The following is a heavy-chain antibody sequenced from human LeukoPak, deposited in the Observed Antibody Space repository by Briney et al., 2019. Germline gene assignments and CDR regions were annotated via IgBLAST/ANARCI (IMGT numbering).Heavy chain of an antibody. Sequence: SETLSLTCAVYGGSFSGYYWSWIRQPPGKGLEWIGEINHSGGTNYNPSLKSRVTISVDTSKNQFSLKLSSVTAADTAVYYCARGRGRITMVRGVIIHTPYFDYWGQGTLVTVSS. V-gene: IGHV4-34*01. D-gene: IGHD3-10*01. J-gene: IGHJ4*02. CDR3: ARGRGRITMVRGVIIHTPYFDY. CDR1: GGSFSGYY. CDR2: INHSGGT.